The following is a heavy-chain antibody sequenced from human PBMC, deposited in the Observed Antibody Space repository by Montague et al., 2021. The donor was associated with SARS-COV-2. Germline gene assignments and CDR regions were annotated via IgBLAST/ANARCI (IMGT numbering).Heavy chain of an antibody. CDR2: IKPNGSDK. V-gene: IGHV3-7*05. Sequence: SLRLSCVAFGFSFSTFWMTLVRQAPGKGLEWVARIKPNGSDKYYXESMKGRFTISKDNARNSLYLQLNNLRAEDTAVYYCARDPNWGAHWGQGNLVTVSS. D-gene: IGHD7-27*01. CDR1: GFSFSTFW. CDR3: ARDPNWGAH. J-gene: IGHJ4*02.